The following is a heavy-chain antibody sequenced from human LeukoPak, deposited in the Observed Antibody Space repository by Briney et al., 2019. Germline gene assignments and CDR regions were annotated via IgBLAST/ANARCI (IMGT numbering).Heavy chain of an antibody. D-gene: IGHD3-3*01. CDR3: AKASTFWSGYYRGWFDP. Sequence: GGSLRLSCSASGFTYSSYAMHWVRQAPGKGLEYVSAISSNGGSTYYADSVKGRFTISRDNSKSTLYLQMNSLRAEDTAVYYCAKASTFWSGYYRGWFDPWGQGTLVTVSS. CDR2: ISSNGGST. J-gene: IGHJ5*02. CDR1: GFTYSSYA. V-gene: IGHV3-64*04.